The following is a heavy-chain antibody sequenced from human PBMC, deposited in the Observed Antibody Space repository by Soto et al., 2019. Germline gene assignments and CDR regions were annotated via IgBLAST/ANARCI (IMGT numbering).Heavy chain of an antibody. Sequence: EVQLLESGGGLVQPGGSLRLSCAASGFTFSSYAMSWVRQAPGKGLEWVSAISGSGGSTYYADSVKGRFPISRDNSKHTLYLQMNSLRAEDTAVYYCAKIAHVDTAMARFDYWGQGTLVTVSS. D-gene: IGHD5-18*01. CDR1: GFTFSSYA. V-gene: IGHV3-23*01. J-gene: IGHJ4*02. CDR2: ISGSGGST. CDR3: AKIAHVDTAMARFDY.